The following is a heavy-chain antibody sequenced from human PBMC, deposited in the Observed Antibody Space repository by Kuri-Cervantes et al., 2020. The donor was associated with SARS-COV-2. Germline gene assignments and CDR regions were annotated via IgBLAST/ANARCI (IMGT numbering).Heavy chain of an antibody. CDR2: MWYDGTNK. J-gene: IGHJ4*02. D-gene: IGHD3-22*01. CDR1: GFNFSRTD. V-gene: IGHV3-33*08. CDR3: ARDGNYYDSTDHAIDS. Sequence: GGSLRLSCAASGFNFSRTDMHWVRQAPGKGLEWVAVMWYDGTNKFYADSVKGRFTIFRDNSKNTVYLQMDSLRGEDTATYYCARDGNYYDSTDHAIDSWGQGTLVTVSS.